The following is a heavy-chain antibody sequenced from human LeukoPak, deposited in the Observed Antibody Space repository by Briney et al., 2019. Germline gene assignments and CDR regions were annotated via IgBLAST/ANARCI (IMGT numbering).Heavy chain of an antibody. J-gene: IGHJ4*02. CDR2: ISWNSGRI. Sequence: GGSLRLSCAASGFTFDDYGMHWVRQAPGKGLEWVSGISWNSGRIGYADSVKGRFTISRDNAKNSLYLQMNSLRAEDTAVYYCAKDGEVVPAVSFDYWGQGTLVTVSS. V-gene: IGHV3-9*01. D-gene: IGHD2-2*01. CDR3: AKDGEVVPAVSFDY. CDR1: GFTFDDYG.